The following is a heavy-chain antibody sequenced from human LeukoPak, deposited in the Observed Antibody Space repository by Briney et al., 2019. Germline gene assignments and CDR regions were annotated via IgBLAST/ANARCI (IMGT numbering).Heavy chain of an antibody. CDR1: GGSISSYF. CDR3: ARHVGYSTSGFPPAHFDY. V-gene: IGHV4-59*08. J-gene: IGHJ4*02. CDR2: IYHSGST. Sequence: SETLSLTCTVSGGSISSYFWTWIRQPPGKGLEWIGYIYHSGSTNYNPSLKSRVIISVDTSKNQFSLRLTSVTAADTAVYYCARHVGYSTSGFPPAHFDYWGQGALVTVSS. D-gene: IGHD6-13*01.